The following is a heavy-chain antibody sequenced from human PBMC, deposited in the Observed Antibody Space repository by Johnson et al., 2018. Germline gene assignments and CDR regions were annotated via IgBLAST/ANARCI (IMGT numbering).Heavy chain of an antibody. CDR2: MNPKSGNQ. V-gene: IGHV1-8*01. CDR3: VRGGNNGRWHYYHAMDV. CDR1: GYPFNSYD. D-gene: IGHD1/OR15-1a*01. J-gene: IGHJ6*02. Sequence: QVQLVQSGAEVKKXGASVKVSCKASGYPFNSYDINWVRQATGQGLEWMGWMNPKSGNQGYAQKFQGRVTMTRNTSISTAYMELSSLRSGDTAVYYCVRGGNNGRWHYYHAMDVWGQGTTVTVSS.